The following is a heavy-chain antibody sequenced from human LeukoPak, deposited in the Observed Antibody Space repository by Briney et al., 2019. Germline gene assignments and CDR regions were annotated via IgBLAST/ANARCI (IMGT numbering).Heavy chain of an antibody. CDR2: IYYSGST. V-gene: IGHV4-31*03. CDR1: GGSISIGGYY. J-gene: IGHJ4*02. Sequence: KTSETLSLTCTVSGGSISIGGYYWSWIRQHPGKGLEWIGYIYYSGSTYYNPSLKSRVTISVDTSKNQFSLKLSSVNAADTAVYYCARDKSLDYWGQGTLVTVSS. CDR3: ARDKSLDY.